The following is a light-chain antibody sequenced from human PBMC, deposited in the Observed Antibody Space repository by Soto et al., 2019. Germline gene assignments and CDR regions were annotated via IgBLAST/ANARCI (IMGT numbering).Light chain of an antibody. CDR1: QSLVNSDGNTY. CDR3: MQGSHWHRT. Sequence: EVVMTQSPLSLPVTLGQPASISCRSSQSLVNSDGNTYLNWFHQRPGQSPRRLIYKVSNRDSGVPDRFSGSGSGTDFTLRISRVEAEDVGLYYCMQGSHWHRTFGQGTRVEIK. V-gene: IGKV2-30*01. J-gene: IGKJ1*01. CDR2: KVS.